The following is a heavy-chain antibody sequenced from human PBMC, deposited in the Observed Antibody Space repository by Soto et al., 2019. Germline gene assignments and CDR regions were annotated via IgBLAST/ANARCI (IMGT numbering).Heavy chain of an antibody. CDR1: GFTFSSYW. CDR2: ITGSGGST. Sequence: GGSLRLSCAASGFTFSSYWMHWVRQAPGKGLEWVSGITGSGGSTDYADSVKGRFTISRDTSRNTLYLQMSRLSVEDTAIYYCARESRTSSQLDYWGQGTLVPVSS. V-gene: IGHV3-23*01. CDR3: ARESRTSSQLDY. J-gene: IGHJ4*02. D-gene: IGHD1-7*01.